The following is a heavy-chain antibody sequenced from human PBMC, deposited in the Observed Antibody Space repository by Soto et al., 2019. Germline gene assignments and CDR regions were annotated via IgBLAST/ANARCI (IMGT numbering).Heavy chain of an antibody. D-gene: IGHD2-2*01. CDR3: AKDLAVLAAEYYYYGMDV. CDR1: GFTFSSYG. Sequence: QVQLVESGGGVVQPGRSLRLSCAASGFTFSSYGMHWVRQAPGKGLEWVAVISYDGSNKYYADSVKGRFTISRDNSKNTLYLQMNSLRAEDTAVYYCAKDLAVLAAEYYYYGMDVWGQGTTVTVSS. CDR2: ISYDGSNK. V-gene: IGHV3-30*18. J-gene: IGHJ6*02.